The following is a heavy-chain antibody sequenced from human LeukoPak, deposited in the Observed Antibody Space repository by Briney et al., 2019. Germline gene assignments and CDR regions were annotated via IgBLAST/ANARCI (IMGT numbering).Heavy chain of an antibody. CDR1: GGSFSGYY. Sequence: PSETLCLTCAVYGGSFSGYYWSWIRQPPGKGLEWIGEINHSGSTNYNPSLKSRVTISVDTSKNQFSLKLSSVTAADTAVYYCARFNLPRYYYGSGSYRYYFDYWGQGTLVTVSS. J-gene: IGHJ4*02. V-gene: IGHV4-34*01. CDR3: ARFNLPRYYYGSGSYRYYFDY. D-gene: IGHD3-10*01. CDR2: INHSGST.